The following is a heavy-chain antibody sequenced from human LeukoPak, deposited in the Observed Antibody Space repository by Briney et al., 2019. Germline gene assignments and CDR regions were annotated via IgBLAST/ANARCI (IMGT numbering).Heavy chain of an antibody. J-gene: IGHJ4*02. CDR1: GITLSNYG. Sequence: GGSLRLSCVVSGITLSNYGMSWVRQAPGKGLEWVSGISERGGSTNYADSVKGRFTISRDNSKNTLYLQMNSLRAEDTAVYYCAKRSVGDYDYWGQGTLVTVSS. CDR3: AKRSVGDYDY. D-gene: IGHD2-15*01. V-gene: IGHV3-23*01. CDR2: ISERGGST.